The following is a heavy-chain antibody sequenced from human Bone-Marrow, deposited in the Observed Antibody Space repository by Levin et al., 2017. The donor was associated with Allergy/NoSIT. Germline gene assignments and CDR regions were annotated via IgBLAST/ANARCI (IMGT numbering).Heavy chain of an antibody. CDR3: ARPPDTAMGFDY. CDR2: ISYDGSNK. V-gene: IGHV3-30*04. D-gene: IGHD5-18*01. CDR1: GFTFSSYA. Sequence: GGSLRLSCAASGFTFSSYAMHWVRQAPGKGLEWVAVISYDGSNKYYADSVKGRFTISRDNSKNTLYLQMNSLRAEDTAVYYCARPPDTAMGFDYWGQGTLVTVSS. J-gene: IGHJ4*02.